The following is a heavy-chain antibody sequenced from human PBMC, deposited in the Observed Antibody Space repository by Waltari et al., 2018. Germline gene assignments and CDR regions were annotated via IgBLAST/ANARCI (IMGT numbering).Heavy chain of an antibody. J-gene: IGHJ6*02. Sequence: EMQLVESGGDLVQTGGSLRLSCAASGITFGAYGLRWVRQAPGKGLEWVSNIKQDGSEKNYVDSVKGRFTISRDNAKKLLYLQMNSLRVEDTAVYFCARVGATNLPYFYGMDVWGQGSTVTVSS. V-gene: IGHV3-7*01. CDR2: IKQDGSEK. D-gene: IGHD1-26*01. CDR3: ARVGATNLPYFYGMDV. CDR1: GITFGAYG.